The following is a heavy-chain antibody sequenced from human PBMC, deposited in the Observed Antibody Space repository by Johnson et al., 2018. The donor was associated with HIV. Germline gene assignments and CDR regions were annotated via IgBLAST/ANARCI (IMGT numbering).Heavy chain of an antibody. CDR2: IYSGGST. CDR1: GFTFDDYG. CDR3: ARDVKVGAFDI. Sequence: VQLVESRGGVVRPGGSLRLSCAASGFTFDDYGMSWVRQAPGKGLEWVSVIYSGGSTYYPDSVKGRFTISRDNSKNTLYLQMNSLRAEDTAVYYCARDVKVGAFDIWGQGTMVTVSS. J-gene: IGHJ3*02. V-gene: IGHV3-66*01.